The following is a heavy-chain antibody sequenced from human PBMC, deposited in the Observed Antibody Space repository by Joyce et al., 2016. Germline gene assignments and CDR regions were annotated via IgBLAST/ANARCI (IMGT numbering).Heavy chain of an antibody. Sequence: QVQLQESGPGLVKPSETLSLTCTVSGGSISSYYWSWIRQPPGKGLEWIGYIYYSGSTNYNPALKSRVTISVDTSKNQFSLKLSSVTAADTAVYYCARGAQALGDYEFYFDYWGQGTLVTVSS. V-gene: IGHV4-59*01. CDR1: GGSISSYY. CDR2: IYYSGST. D-gene: IGHD4-17*01. J-gene: IGHJ4*02. CDR3: ARGAQALGDYEFYFDY.